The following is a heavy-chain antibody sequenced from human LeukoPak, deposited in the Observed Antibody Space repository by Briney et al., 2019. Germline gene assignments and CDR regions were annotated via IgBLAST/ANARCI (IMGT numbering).Heavy chain of an antibody. Sequence: PGRSLRLSCAASGFTFDDYAMHWVRQAPGKGLEWVSGISWNSGSIGYADSVKGRFTISRDNAKNYLYLQMNSLRAEDTALYYCAKDMGWKQWLYYFDYWGQGTLVTVSS. CDR3: AKDMGWKQWLYYFDY. V-gene: IGHV3-9*01. CDR1: GFTFDDYA. D-gene: IGHD6-19*01. CDR2: ISWNSGSI. J-gene: IGHJ4*02.